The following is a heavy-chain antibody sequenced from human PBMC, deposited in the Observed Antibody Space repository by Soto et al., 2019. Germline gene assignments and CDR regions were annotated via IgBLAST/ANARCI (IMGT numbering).Heavy chain of an antibody. CDR1: GFTFSNYG. D-gene: IGHD1-1*01. V-gene: IGHV3-30*18. J-gene: IGHJ3*01. Sequence: QVQLVESGGGVVQPGGSLRLSCAASGFTFSNYGIHWVRQAPGKGLEWVAVISDDGNYKYYADSVRGRFTISRENSKNTLYLQLSSLRPDDTAVYYCAKAMFPGTKAPPRYALDSLGQGTMVTVSS. CDR2: ISDDGNYK. CDR3: AKAMFPGTKAPPRYALDS.